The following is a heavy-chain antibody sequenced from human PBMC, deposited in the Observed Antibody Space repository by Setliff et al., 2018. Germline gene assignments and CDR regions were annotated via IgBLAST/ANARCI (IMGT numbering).Heavy chain of an antibody. Sequence: GGSLRLSCAASGFTVSSNYMGWVRQAPGKGLEWVSVIYSGGSTYYAGSVKGRFTISRDNSKNTLYLQMNSLRAEDTAVYYCARDKFYAFDIWGQGTMVTVSS. CDR2: IYSGGST. CDR1: GFTVSSNY. V-gene: IGHV3-53*01. CDR3: ARDKFYAFDI. J-gene: IGHJ3*02.